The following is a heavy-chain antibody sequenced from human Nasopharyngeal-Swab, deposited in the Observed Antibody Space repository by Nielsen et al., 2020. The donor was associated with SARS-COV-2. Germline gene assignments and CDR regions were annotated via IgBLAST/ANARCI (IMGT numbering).Heavy chain of an antibody. V-gene: IGHV3-23*01. CDR3: ARNPGAFFDY. D-gene: IGHD1-26*01. Sequence: WIRQPPGKGLEWVSAISGSGGSTYYADSVKGRFTISGDNSKNTLYLQMNSLRAEDTAVYYCARNPGAFFDYWGQGTLVTVSS. CDR2: ISGSGGST. J-gene: IGHJ4*02.